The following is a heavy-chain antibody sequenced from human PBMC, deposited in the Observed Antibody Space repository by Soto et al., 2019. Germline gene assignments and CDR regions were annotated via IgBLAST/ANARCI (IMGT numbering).Heavy chain of an antibody. V-gene: IGHV3-66*01. CDR1: GFTVSGNY. Sequence: GGSLRLSCTASGFTVSGNYMTWVRQAPGKGLEWVSLIYSSGTTYYAESVKGRFTISRDSAKNVLYLQMNSLRAEDTAVYYCARDSATPVRDYYYGMDVWGQGTTVTVSS. CDR2: IYSSGTT. CDR3: ARDSATPVRDYYYGMDV. J-gene: IGHJ6*02.